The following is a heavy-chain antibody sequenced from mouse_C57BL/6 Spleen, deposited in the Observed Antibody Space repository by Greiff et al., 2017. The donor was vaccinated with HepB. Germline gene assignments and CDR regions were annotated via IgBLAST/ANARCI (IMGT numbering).Heavy chain of an antibody. D-gene: IGHD2-5*01. CDR2: ISNGGGST. CDR1: GFTFSDYY. J-gene: IGHJ4*01. V-gene: IGHV5-12*01. CDR3: ARPYYSNYHAMDY. Sequence: VQLKESGGGLVQPGGSLKLSCAASGFTFSDYYMYWVRQTPEKRLEWVAYISNGGGSTYYPDTVKGRFTISRDNAKNTLYLQMSRLKSEDTAMYYCARPYYSNYHAMDYWGQGTSVTVSS.